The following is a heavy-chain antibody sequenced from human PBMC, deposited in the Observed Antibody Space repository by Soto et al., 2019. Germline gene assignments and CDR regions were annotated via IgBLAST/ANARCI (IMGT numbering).Heavy chain of an antibody. D-gene: IGHD6-19*01. CDR1: GGSISSSNW. CDR2: IYHSGST. J-gene: IGHJ4*02. CDR3: ARESVAGNRFDY. V-gene: IGHV4-4*02. Sequence: SETLSLTCAVSGGSISSSNWWSWVRQPPGKGLEWIGEIYHSGSTNYNPSLKSRVTIAVDKSKNQFSLKLSSVTAADTAVYYCARESVAGNRFDYWGQGTLVTVSS.